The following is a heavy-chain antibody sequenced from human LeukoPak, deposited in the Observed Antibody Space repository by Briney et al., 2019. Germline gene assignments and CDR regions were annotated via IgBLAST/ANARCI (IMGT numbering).Heavy chain of an antibody. J-gene: IGHJ3*02. CDR1: GFTFSSYA. CDR2: ISYDGSNK. D-gene: IGHD6-13*01. Sequence: GGSLRLSCAASGFTFSSYAMHWVRQAPGKGLEWVAVISYDGSNKYYADSVKGRFTISRDNAKNSLYLQMNSLRAEDTALYYCAKLAGAVAGVRADDAFDIWGQGTMVTVSS. V-gene: IGHV3-30-3*02. CDR3: AKLAGAVAGVRADDAFDI.